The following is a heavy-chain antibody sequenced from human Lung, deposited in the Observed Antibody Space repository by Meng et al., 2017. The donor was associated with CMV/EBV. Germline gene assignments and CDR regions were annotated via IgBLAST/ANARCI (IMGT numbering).Heavy chain of an antibody. CDR1: GFTFRSYG. J-gene: IGHJ4*02. CDR2: IRYDGSNK. V-gene: IGHV3-30*02. D-gene: IGHD4-17*01. Sequence: QVQLVESGGGVVQPGGSLRLSCAASGFTFRSYGMHWVRQAPGKGLEWVAFIRYDGSNKYYADSVKGRFTISRDNSKNTLYLQMNSLRAEDTAVYYCAKVPDYGDYAAYFDYWGQGTLVTVSS. CDR3: AKVPDYGDYAAYFDY.